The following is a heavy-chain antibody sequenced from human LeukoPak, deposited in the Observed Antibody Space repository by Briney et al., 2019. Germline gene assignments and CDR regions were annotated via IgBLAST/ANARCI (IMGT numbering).Heavy chain of an antibody. D-gene: IGHD3-10*01. CDR2: IIPILGIA. CDR1: GGTFSSYA. Sequence: GASVKVSCKASGGTFSSYAISWVRQAPGQGLEWMGRIIPILGIANYAQKFQGRVTITADKSTSTAYMELSSLRSEDTAVYYCASNIITMVRGVNNNNWFDPWGQGTLVTVSS. CDR3: ASNIITMVRGVNNNNWFDP. J-gene: IGHJ5*02. V-gene: IGHV1-69*04.